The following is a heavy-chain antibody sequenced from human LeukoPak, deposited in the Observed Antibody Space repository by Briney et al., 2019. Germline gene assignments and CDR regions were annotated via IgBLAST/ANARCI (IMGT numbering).Heavy chain of an antibody. CDR1: GGSFSGYY. V-gene: IGHV4-34*01. CDR3: ARGGRWSGYYTKAAFDI. Sequence: PSETLSLTCAVYGGSFSGYYWSWIRQPPGKGLEWIGEINHSGSTNYNPSLMSRVTISVDTSKNQFSLKLSSVTAADTAVYYCARGGRWSGYYTKAAFDIWGQGTMVTVSS. J-gene: IGHJ3*02. CDR2: INHSGST. D-gene: IGHD3-3*01.